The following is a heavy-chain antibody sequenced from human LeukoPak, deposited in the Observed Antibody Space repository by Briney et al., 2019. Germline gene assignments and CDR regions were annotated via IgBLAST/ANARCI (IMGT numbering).Heavy chain of an antibody. V-gene: IGHV3-21*01. Sequence: PGGSLRLSCAASGFTFSSYSMNWVRQAPGKGPEWVSSISSSSSYIYYADSVKGRFTISRDNAKNSLYLQMNSLRAEDTAVYYCARDGPMTDYGDYVLFFDYWGQGTLVTVSS. J-gene: IGHJ4*02. D-gene: IGHD4-17*01. CDR3: ARDGPMTDYGDYVLFFDY. CDR2: ISSSSSYI. CDR1: GFTFSSYS.